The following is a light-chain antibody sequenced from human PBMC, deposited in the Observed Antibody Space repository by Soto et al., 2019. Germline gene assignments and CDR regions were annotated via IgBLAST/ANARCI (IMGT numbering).Light chain of an antibody. CDR3: QQYNSYWT. CDR2: DVS. CDR1: QSISSW. Sequence: DIQMTQSPSTLSASIGDRVTITCRASQSISSWLAWYQQKPGKAPKLLIYDVSSLESGVPSRFSGGGSGTEFTLTISSLQPDDVATYYGQQYNSYWTFGQGTKVEIK. J-gene: IGKJ1*01. V-gene: IGKV1-5*01.